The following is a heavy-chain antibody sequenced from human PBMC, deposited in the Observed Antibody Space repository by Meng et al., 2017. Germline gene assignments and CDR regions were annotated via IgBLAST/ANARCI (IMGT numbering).Heavy chain of an antibody. Sequence: GGSLRLSCAASGFTFSSYEMNWVRQAPGKGLEWVSYISSSGSTIYYADSVKGRFTISRDNAKNSLYLQMNSLRAEDTAVYYCARGAKGQCSGGSCYGLFDYWGQGTLVTVSS. J-gene: IGHJ4*02. V-gene: IGHV3-48*03. D-gene: IGHD2-15*01. CDR3: ARGAKGQCSGGSCYGLFDY. CDR1: GFTFSSYE. CDR2: ISSSGSTI.